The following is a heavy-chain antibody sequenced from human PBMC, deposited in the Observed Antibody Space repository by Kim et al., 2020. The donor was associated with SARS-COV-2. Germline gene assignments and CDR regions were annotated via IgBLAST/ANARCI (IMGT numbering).Heavy chain of an antibody. CDR2: ISYDGSNK. J-gene: IGHJ4*02. Sequence: GGSLRLSCAASGFTFSSYGMHWVRQAPGKGLEWVAVISYDGSNKYYADSVKGRFTISRDNSKNTLYLQMNSLRAEDTAVYYCAKDLRIAAAGGFDYWGQGTLVTVSS. V-gene: IGHV3-30*18. D-gene: IGHD6-13*01. CDR1: GFTFSSYG. CDR3: AKDLRIAAAGGFDY.